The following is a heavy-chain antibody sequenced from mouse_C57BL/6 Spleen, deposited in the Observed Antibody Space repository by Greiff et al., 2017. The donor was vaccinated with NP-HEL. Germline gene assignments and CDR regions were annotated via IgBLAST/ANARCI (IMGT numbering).Heavy chain of an antibody. V-gene: IGHV14-1*01. J-gene: IGHJ2*01. D-gene: IGHD1-1*01. CDR1: GFNIKDYY. Sequence: VQLQQSGAELVRPGASVKLSCTASGFNIKDYYMHWVKQRPEQGLEWIGRLDPEDGDTEYAPKFPGKATMTADTSSNTAYLQLSSLTSEDTAVYYCTTPYYYGSSYNYWGQGTTLTVSS. CDR2: LDPEDGDT. CDR3: TTPYYYGSSYNY.